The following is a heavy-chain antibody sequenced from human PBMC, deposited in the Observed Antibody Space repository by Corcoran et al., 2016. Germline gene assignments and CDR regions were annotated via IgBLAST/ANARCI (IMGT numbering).Heavy chain of an antibody. CDR2: MNPNSGNT. CDR1: GYTFTSYD. V-gene: IGHV1-8*01. D-gene: IGHD2-8*01. J-gene: IGHJ5*02. CDR3: ATCSSIRARLGWFHP. Sequence: QVQLVQSGAEVEKPGASVKVSCKASGYTFTSYDINWVRQTTGQGLEWMGWMNPNSGNTGYAQKFQGRVTMTRNTSISTAYMELSSLRSEDTAVSYCATCSSIRARLGWFHPFGQGPLFTVSS.